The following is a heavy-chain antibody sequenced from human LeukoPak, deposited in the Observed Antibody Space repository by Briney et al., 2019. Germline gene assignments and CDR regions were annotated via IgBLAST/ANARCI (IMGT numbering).Heavy chain of an antibody. Sequence: GESLRISCKGSGYSFTSYWISWVRQLPGKGLEWMGRIDPSDSYTNYSPSFQGHVTISADKSTSTAYLQWSSLKASDTATYYCARGGKSAYGWFDPWGQGALVTVSS. CDR1: GYSFTSYW. CDR3: ARGGKSAYGWFDP. CDR2: IDPSDSYT. J-gene: IGHJ5*02. V-gene: IGHV5-10-1*01. D-gene: IGHD5-12*01.